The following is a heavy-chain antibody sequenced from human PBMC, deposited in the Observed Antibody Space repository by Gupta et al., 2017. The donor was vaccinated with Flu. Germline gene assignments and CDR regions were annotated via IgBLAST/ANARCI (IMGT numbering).Heavy chain of an antibody. D-gene: IGHD2-2*01. Sequence: EVQLVESGGGLVQPGGSLRLSCAASGFTFSSYWMHWVRQAPGKGLVWVSRINSDGSSAKYADSVKGRFTMSRDNAENTLYLLMNSLRAEDTATYYCASLSTRYDTTTSRRNDAFDIWGQGTMVTVSS. CDR1: GFTFSSYW. CDR3: ASLSTRYDTTTSRRNDAFDI. J-gene: IGHJ3*02. V-gene: IGHV3-74*01. CDR2: INSDGSSA.